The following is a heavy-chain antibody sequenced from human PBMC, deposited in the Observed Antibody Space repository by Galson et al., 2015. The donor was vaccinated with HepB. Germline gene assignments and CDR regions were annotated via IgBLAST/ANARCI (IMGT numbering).Heavy chain of an antibody. Sequence: LSLTCTVSGGSISSYYWSWIRQPPGKGLEWIGYIYYSGSTNYNPSLKSRVTISVDTSKNQFSLKLSSVTAADTAVYYCARGIDGIDYWGQGTLVTVSS. CDR2: IYYSGST. CDR3: ARGIDGIDY. D-gene: IGHD2/OR15-2a*01. CDR1: GGSISSYY. V-gene: IGHV4-59*01. J-gene: IGHJ4*02.